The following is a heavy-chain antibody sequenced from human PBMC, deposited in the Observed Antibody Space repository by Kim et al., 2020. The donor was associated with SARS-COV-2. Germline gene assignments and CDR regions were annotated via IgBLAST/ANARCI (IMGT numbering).Heavy chain of an antibody. Sequence: GGSLRLSCAASGFTFSSYAMNWVRQAPGKGLEWVSAISGGGGSEHYADSVKGRFTISRDNSKNTLYLQMNSLRAEDTAVYYCAKGIHHFAGDAFVYWGQGTLVTVSS. CDR3: AKGIHHFAGDAFVY. CDR1: GFTFSSYA. D-gene: IGHD3-16*01. CDR2: ISGGGGSE. V-gene: IGHV3-23*01. J-gene: IGHJ4*02.